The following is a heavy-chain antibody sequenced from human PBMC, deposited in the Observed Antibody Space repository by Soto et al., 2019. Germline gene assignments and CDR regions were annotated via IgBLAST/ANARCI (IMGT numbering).Heavy chain of an antibody. CDR2: ISAYNGNT. D-gene: IGHD1-26*01. CDR3: ARASWELSYWYFDL. V-gene: IGHV1-18*01. Sequence: ASVKVSCKASGYTFTSYGISWVRQAPGQGLEWMGWISAYNGNTNYAQKFQGRVTMTTDTSTSTAYMELRSLRSDDTAVYYCARASWELSYWYFDLWGRGTLVTVSS. CDR1: GYTFTSYG. J-gene: IGHJ2*01.